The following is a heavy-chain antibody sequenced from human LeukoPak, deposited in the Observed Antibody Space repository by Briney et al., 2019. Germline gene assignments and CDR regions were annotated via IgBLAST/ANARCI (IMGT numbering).Heavy chain of an antibody. CDR3: AREVAAAF. Sequence: GGSLRLSCAASGFTFSSYAMSWVRQAPGKGLEWVSSISSSSSYIYYADSVKGRFTISRENAKNSLYLQMNSLRAEDTAVYYCAREVAAAFWGQGTLVTVSS. CDR1: GFTFSSYA. D-gene: IGHD6-13*01. CDR2: ISSSSSYI. J-gene: IGHJ4*02. V-gene: IGHV3-21*01.